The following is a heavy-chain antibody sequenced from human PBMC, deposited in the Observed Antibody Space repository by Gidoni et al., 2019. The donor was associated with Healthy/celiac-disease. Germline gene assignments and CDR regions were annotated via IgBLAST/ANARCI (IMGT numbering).Heavy chain of an antibody. J-gene: IGHJ4*02. CDR1: GYTLTELS. D-gene: IGHD3-22*01. V-gene: IGHV1-24*01. Sequence: QVQLVQSGAAVKKPGASVKVSCKVSGYTLTELSMHWVRQAPGKGLEWMGGFDPEDGETIYAQKFQGRVTMTEDTSTDTAYMELSSLRSEDTAVYYCATDKPVSSGNTYYFDYWGQGTLVTVSS. CDR3: ATDKPVSSGNTYYFDY. CDR2: FDPEDGET.